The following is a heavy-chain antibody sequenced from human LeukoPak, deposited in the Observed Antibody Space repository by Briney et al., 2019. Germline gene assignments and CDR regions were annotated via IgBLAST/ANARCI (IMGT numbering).Heavy chain of an antibody. CDR2: LYYGVST. D-gene: IGHD3-22*01. CDR1: GFTVSGDY. Sequence: GGSLRLSCVVSGFTVSGDYISWFRQAPGKGLEWVSVLYYGVSTFYKDSVRGRFTTSGDKFKNTVYLQMNSLRAEDTAVYYCARGTYYYDSSGYADDYWGQGTLVTVSS. J-gene: IGHJ4*02. CDR3: ARGTYYYDSSGYADDY. V-gene: IGHV3-53*01.